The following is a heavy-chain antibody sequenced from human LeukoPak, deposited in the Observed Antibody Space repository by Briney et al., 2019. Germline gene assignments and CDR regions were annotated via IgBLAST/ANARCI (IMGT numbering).Heavy chain of an antibody. Sequence: PGGSLRLSCAASGFTFSSYAMGWVRQAPGRGLEWVSALASSGIHIYYADSVKGRFTISRDNSRNALYLQMNNLRAEDTAIYYCAKPPPEYTITLPWYSPPFDYWGQGTLVTVSS. V-gene: IGHV3-23*01. D-gene: IGHD2-21*02. CDR3: AKPPPEYTITLPWYSPPFDY. J-gene: IGHJ4*02. CDR2: LASSGIHI. CDR1: GFTFSSYA.